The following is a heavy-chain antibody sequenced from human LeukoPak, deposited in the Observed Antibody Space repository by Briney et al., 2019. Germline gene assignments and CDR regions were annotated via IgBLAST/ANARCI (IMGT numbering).Heavy chain of an antibody. V-gene: IGHV4-34*01. D-gene: IGHD5-24*01. J-gene: IGHJ4*02. CDR1: GFTFSSYA. CDR3: ARGDGLQSPDFDY. Sequence: PGGSLRLSCAASGFTFSSYAMSWVRQAPGKGLEWIGEINHSGSTNYNPSLKSRVTISVDTSKNQFSLKLSSVTAADTAVYCCARGDGLQSPDFDYWGQGTLVTVSS. CDR2: INHSGST.